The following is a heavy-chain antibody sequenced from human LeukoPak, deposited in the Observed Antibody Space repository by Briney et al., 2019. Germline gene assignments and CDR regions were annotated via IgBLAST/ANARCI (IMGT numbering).Heavy chain of an antibody. CDR1: GGSFGRYA. D-gene: IGHD5-18*01. CDR3: ARSQGYSYGSSY. V-gene: IGHV1-69*13. CDR2: IVPILGTA. Sequence: ASVNVSCKAPGGSFGRYAVSWVRQAPGQGLEWMGGIVPILGTANYAQKFQGRVTITADDSTGTAYMELTSLRSADTAVYYCARSQGYSYGSSYWGQGTLVTVSS. J-gene: IGHJ4*02.